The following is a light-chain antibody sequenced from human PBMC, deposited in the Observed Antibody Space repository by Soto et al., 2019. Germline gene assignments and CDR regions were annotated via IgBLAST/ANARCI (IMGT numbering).Light chain of an antibody. V-gene: IGKV3-20*01. Sequence: EIVLTQSPGTLSLSPGERATLSCRASQSVSSNYLAWYQHKPGQGPRLLIYAASSSASGIPDRFSGSGSGTHAPLTISTLEPEDSALYYCQKYGRAFTFGPGTKVDLK. CDR1: QSVSSNY. CDR3: QKYGRAFT. CDR2: AAS. J-gene: IGKJ3*01.